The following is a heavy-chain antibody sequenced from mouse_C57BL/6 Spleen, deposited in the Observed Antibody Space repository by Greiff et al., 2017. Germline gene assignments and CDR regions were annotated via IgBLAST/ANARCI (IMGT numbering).Heavy chain of an antibody. CDR2: IYPGNSDT. CDR1: GYTFTSYW. V-gene: IGHV1-5*01. J-gene: IGHJ3*01. Sequence: EVQLQQSGPVLARPGASVKMSCKTSGYTFTSYWMHWVKQRPGQGLEWIGAIYPGNSDTSYNQKFKGKAKLTAVTSASTAYMELSSLTNEDSAVYYCTALLYYDYYGFAYWGQGTLVTVSA. D-gene: IGHD2-4*01. CDR3: TALLYYDYYGFAY.